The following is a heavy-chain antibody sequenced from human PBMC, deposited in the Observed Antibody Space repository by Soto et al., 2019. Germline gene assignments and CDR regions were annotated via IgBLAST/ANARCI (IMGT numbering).Heavy chain of an antibody. CDR2: ISANNGNT. CDR3: ARDHSDIVVVVAATRLDY. D-gene: IGHD2-15*01. J-gene: IGHJ4*02. V-gene: IGHV1-18*01. Sequence: QVQLVQSGAEVKKPGASVKVSCKASGYTFTSYGISWVRQAPGQGLEWMGWISANNGNTNYAQKLQGRVTMTTDTSTSTAYMELSSLRSDDTAVYYCARDHSDIVVVVAATRLDYWGQGTLVTVSS. CDR1: GYTFTSYG.